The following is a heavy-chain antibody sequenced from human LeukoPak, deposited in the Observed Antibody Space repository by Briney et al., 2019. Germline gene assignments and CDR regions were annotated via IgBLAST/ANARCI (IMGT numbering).Heavy chain of an antibody. CDR3: ARDDAKWELLDY. CDR2: IYTSGST. D-gene: IGHD1-26*01. Sequence: SETLSLTCTVSGGSISSGSYYWSWIRQPAGKELEWIGRIYTSGSTNYNPSLKGRVTISVDTSKNQFSLKLSSVTAADTAVYYCARDDAKWELLDYWGQGTLVTVSS. V-gene: IGHV4-61*02. J-gene: IGHJ4*02. CDR1: GGSISSGSYY.